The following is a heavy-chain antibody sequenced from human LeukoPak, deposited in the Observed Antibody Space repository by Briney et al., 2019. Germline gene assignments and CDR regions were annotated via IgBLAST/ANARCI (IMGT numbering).Heavy chain of an antibody. CDR2: INSDGSST. Sequence: PGGSLRLSCAASGFMFSGYWMHWVRQAPGKGLVWVSRINSDGSSTSYADSVKGRFAISRGNAKNTLYLQMNSLRAEDTAVYYCAKVQRLAQKDTSDYWGQGTLVTVSS. J-gene: IGHJ4*02. CDR1: GFMFSGYW. CDR3: AKVQRLAQKDTSDY. D-gene: IGHD2-15*01. V-gene: IGHV3-74*01.